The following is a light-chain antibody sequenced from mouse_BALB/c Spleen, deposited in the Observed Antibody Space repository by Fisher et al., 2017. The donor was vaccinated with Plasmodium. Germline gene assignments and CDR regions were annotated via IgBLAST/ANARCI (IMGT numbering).Light chain of an antibody. J-gene: IGKJ5*01. CDR1: QSISNH. CDR2: YTS. CDR3: QHSNSWPLT. Sequence: DIVLTQSPATLSVTPGDRVSLSCRASQSISNHLHWYQQRSHGSPRLLIKYTSQSISGIPSRFSGSGSGTDFTLSINSVETEDFGMYFCQHSNSWPLTFGAGTKLELK. V-gene: IGKV5-45*01.